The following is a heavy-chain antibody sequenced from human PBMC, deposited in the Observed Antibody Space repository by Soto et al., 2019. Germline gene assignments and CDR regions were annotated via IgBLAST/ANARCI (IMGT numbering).Heavy chain of an antibody. Sequence: QVQLVQSGAEVKKPGASVKVSCKASGYTFTSFDINWVRQATGQGLEWMGWMNPRSTNTGYAQKFQGRLTMTRDTSINTAYMELSSLTSEDTAVYYCARRDDSSGGELLGYWGQGTLVTVSS. D-gene: IGHD3-22*01. J-gene: IGHJ4*02. CDR1: GYTFTSFD. CDR2: MNPRSTNT. CDR3: ARRDDSSGGELLGY. V-gene: IGHV1-8*01.